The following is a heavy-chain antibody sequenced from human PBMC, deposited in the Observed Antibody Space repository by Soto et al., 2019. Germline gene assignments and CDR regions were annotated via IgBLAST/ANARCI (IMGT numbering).Heavy chain of an antibody. CDR2: FYYSGST. Sequence: QLQLQGPGPGLVKPSETLSLTCTVSGGSISSSSYYWGWIRQPPGKGLEWIGSFYYSGSTYYNPSLKSRVIISVETSKNQFSLKVSSVTAADTAVYYCARHSSSGYHYAMDVWGQGTKVTV. J-gene: IGHJ6*02. CDR1: GGSISSSSYY. CDR3: ARHSSSGYHYAMDV. D-gene: IGHD6-6*01. V-gene: IGHV4-39*01.